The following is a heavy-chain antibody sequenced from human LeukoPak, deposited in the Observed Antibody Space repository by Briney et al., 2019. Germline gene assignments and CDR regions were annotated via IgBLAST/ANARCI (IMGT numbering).Heavy chain of an antibody. Sequence: SETLSLTCTISGGSVSDYYWSWIRQSPGKGLEWIGYIYHTGSTSYSPSLKSRVTISADTSQNQFSLKLSSVTAADTAFYYCARGLMGGYPRFDYWGQGALVTVSS. CDR2: IYHTGST. V-gene: IGHV4-59*02. D-gene: IGHD3-22*01. CDR1: GGSVSDYY. CDR3: ARGLMGGYPRFDY. J-gene: IGHJ4*02.